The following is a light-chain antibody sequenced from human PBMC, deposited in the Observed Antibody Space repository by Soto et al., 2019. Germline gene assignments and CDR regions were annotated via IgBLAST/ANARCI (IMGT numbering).Light chain of an antibody. CDR1: QSVSSN. Sequence: EILMAQSPATLSVSPGARGTLSCRASQSVSSNLAWYQQKPGQAPRLLIYGASARATGIPARFSGSGSGTEFTLTISSLQSEDFAVYYCQQYSDWPWTFGQGTK. CDR3: QQYSDWPWT. CDR2: GAS. J-gene: IGKJ1*01. V-gene: IGKV3-15*01.